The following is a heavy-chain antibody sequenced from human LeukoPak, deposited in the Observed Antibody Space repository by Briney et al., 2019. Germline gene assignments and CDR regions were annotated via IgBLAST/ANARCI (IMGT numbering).Heavy chain of an antibody. Sequence: SETLSLTCTVSGGSISSGDYYWSWIRQPPGKGLEWIGYIYYSGSTYYNPSLKSRVTISVDTSKNQFSLKLSSVTAADTAVYYCARGRGGWYVGGGDYWGQGTLVTVSS. CDR3: ARGRGGWYVGGGDY. V-gene: IGHV4-30-4*01. CDR1: GGSISSGDYY. D-gene: IGHD6-19*01. J-gene: IGHJ4*02. CDR2: IYYSGST.